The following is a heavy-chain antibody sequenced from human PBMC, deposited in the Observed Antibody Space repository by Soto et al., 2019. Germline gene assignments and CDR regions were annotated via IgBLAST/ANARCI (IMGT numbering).Heavy chain of an antibody. CDR1: GYTFTSYY. CDR2: INPSGGST. V-gene: IGHV1-46*03. CDR3: AREFSYSGYDEGAGFDY. D-gene: IGHD5-12*01. Sequence: ASVKVSCKACGYTFTSYYMHWVRQAPGQGLEWMGIINPSGGSTSYAQKFQGRVTMTRDTSTSTVYMELSSLRSEDTAVYYCAREFSYSGYDEGAGFDYWGQGTLVTVSS. J-gene: IGHJ4*02.